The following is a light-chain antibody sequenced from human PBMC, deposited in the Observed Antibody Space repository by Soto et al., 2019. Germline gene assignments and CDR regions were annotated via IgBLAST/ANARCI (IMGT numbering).Light chain of an antibody. CDR2: LNSDGSH. J-gene: IGLJ3*02. CDR1: SGHSSNA. CDR3: QTWGTGIWV. Sequence: QSVLTQSPSASASLGASVKLTCTLSSGHSSNAIAWHQQQPEKGPRYLMKLNSDGSHSKGDGIPDRFSGSSSGAERYLTISSLQSEDEADYYCQTWGTGIWVFGGGTQLTVL. V-gene: IGLV4-69*01.